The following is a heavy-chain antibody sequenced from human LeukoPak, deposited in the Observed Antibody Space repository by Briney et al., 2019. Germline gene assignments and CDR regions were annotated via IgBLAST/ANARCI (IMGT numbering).Heavy chain of an antibody. Sequence: PGGSLRLSCEVSGFPFTLYNMNWIRQAPGKGLEWLSYISSSTNTIYYADSVKGRFTISRDNGKNALYLQMNSLRGDDTAVYYCAREIAADRGFDSWGQGTLVTVSS. V-gene: IGHV3-48*04. CDR3: AREIAADRGFDS. J-gene: IGHJ4*02. D-gene: IGHD6-6*01. CDR2: ISSSTNTI. CDR1: GFPFTLYN.